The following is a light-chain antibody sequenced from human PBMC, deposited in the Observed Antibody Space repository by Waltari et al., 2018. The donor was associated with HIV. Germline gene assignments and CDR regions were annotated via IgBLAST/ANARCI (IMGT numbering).Light chain of an antibody. V-gene: IGKV1-9*01. CDR2: DAS. J-gene: IGKJ3*01. CDR3: QELFT. CDR1: QGGSSY. Sequence: DIQLTQSPSFVSASVGDRVTITCRASQGGSSYIAWYQQKPGKAPNFLVFDASTLESGVPSRFSGSASGTDFTLTISSLQPEDLATYYCQELFTFGPGTKVEIK.